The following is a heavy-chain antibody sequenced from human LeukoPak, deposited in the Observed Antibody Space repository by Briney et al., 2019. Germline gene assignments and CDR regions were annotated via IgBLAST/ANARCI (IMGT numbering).Heavy chain of an antibody. J-gene: IGHJ3*02. Sequence: PGGSLRLSCAVSGFTVSSNYMSWVRQAPGKGLEWVSEIYSDGTTYYTASVKGRFSVSRDNFKNTVYFDMNSLRGEDTAIYYCTRDLREHGVFDIWGQGTMVTVSS. CDR3: TRDLREHGVFDI. D-gene: IGHD1-26*01. V-gene: IGHV3-53*01. CDR2: IYSDGTT. CDR1: GFTVSSNY.